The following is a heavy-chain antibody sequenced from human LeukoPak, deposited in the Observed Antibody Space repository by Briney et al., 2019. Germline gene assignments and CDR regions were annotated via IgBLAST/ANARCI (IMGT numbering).Heavy chain of an antibody. J-gene: IGHJ6*03. CDR3: AREGQLSSYYYYMDV. D-gene: IGHD1-1*01. Sequence: GGSLRLSCAASGFTFSSYSMNWVRQAPGKGLEWVSYISSSSSTIYYADSMKGRFTISRDNAKNSLYLQMNSLRAEDTAVYYCAREGQLSSYYYYMDVWGKGTTVTVSS. CDR1: GFTFSSYS. CDR2: ISSSSSTI. V-gene: IGHV3-48*01.